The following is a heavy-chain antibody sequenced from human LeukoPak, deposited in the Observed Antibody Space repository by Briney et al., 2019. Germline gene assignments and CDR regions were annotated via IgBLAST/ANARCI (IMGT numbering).Heavy chain of an antibody. CDR3: ARVPYASSSGGVY. Sequence: SGTLSLTCAVSGGSISSSNWWCWVRQPPGKGLEWIGEIYYSGSTNYNPSLKSRVTISLDKSKNQFSLKLSSVTAADTAVYYCARVPYASSSGGVYWGQGTLVTVSS. CDR2: IYYSGST. J-gene: IGHJ4*02. CDR1: GGSISSSNW. D-gene: IGHD6-6*01. V-gene: IGHV4-4*02.